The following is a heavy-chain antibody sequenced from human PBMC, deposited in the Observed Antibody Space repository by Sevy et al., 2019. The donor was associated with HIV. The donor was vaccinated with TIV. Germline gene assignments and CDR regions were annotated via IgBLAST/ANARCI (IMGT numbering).Heavy chain of an antibody. J-gene: IGHJ4*01. Sequence: ASVKVSCKVSGCTLTELSMHWVRQAPGKGLEWMGGFDPEDGETIYAQKFQGRVTMTEDTSTDTAYMELSSLRSEDTAVYYCATSGLVDYDDSSGYLKNWGHGTLVTVSS. CDR1: GCTLTELS. CDR3: ATSGLVDYDDSSGYLKN. D-gene: IGHD3-22*01. CDR2: FDPEDGET. V-gene: IGHV1-24*01.